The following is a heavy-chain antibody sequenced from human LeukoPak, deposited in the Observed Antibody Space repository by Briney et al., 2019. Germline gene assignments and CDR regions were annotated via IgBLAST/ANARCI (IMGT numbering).Heavy chain of an antibody. V-gene: IGHV3-30*02. D-gene: IGHD3-22*01. Sequence: PGGSLRLSCAAPGFTFSTYGMHWVRQAPGKGLEWVTFIRYDGSKKYYADSVKGRFTISTDNSKNTLYLHMNSLRAEDTAVYYCAKDSTQRLLRSHDAFDIWGQRTMVTVSS. CDR2: IRYDGSKK. CDR3: AKDSTQRLLRSHDAFDI. CDR1: GFTFSTYG. J-gene: IGHJ3*02.